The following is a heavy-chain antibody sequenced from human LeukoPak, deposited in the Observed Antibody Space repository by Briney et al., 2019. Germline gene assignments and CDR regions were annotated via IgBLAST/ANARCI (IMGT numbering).Heavy chain of an antibody. CDR3: ARQIIYYYYMDV. V-gene: IGHV4-39*01. D-gene: IGHD3-10*01. Sequence: SETLSLTCTVSGGSISSSNYYWGWIRQPPGKGLEWIGSIYYSGSTYYNPSLKSRVTTSVDTSKNQFSLKLSSVTAADTAVYYCARQIIYYYYMDVWGKGTTVTVSS. CDR1: GGSISSSNYY. CDR2: IYYSGST. J-gene: IGHJ6*03.